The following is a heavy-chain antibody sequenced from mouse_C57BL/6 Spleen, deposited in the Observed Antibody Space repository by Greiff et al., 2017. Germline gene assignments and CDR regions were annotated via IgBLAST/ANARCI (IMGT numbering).Heavy chain of an antibody. J-gene: IGHJ2*01. CDR3: GTNYDGSSYEKGY. CDR2: INPNNGGT. D-gene: IGHD1-1*01. CDR1: GYTFTDYY. V-gene: IGHV1-26*01. Sequence: VQLQQSGPELVKPGASVKISCKASGYTFTDYYMNWVKQSPGKSLEWIGDINPNNGGTSYNQQFKGKATLTVDKTSSTAYMELRSLTSEDSAVYYCGTNYDGSSYEKGYWGQGTTLTVSS.